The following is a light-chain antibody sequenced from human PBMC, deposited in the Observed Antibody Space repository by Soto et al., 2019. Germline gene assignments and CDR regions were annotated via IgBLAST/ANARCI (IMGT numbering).Light chain of an antibody. CDR2: SPS. J-gene: IGKJ5*01. V-gene: IGKV1-39*01. CDR3: QQSLTMPIT. Sequence: DIRRTLSXASLYVSTWDXXXXXXRASQSISNYLNWNLQGXGQSPNLLIGSPSXLQRGVPSRFSGSGSRTEFTLTIADLQPDDSGTYYCQQSLTMPITIGQGTRMRL. CDR1: QSISNY.